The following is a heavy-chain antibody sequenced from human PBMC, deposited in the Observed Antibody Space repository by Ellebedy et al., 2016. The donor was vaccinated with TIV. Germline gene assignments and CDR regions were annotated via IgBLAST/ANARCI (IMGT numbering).Heavy chain of an antibody. D-gene: IGHD2-2*01. J-gene: IGHJ6*02. Sequence: ASVKVSXXASGYTFTSYGISWVRQAPGQGLEWMGWISAYNGNTNYAQKLQGRVTMTTDTSTSTAYMELSSLRSEDTAVYYCARDWVVPAATGSYYYYGMDVWGQGTTVTVSS. CDR2: ISAYNGNT. V-gene: IGHV1-18*04. CDR3: ARDWVVPAATGSYYYYGMDV. CDR1: GYTFTSYG.